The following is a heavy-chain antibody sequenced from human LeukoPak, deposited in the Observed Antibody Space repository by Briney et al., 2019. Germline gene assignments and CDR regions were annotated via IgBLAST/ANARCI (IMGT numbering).Heavy chain of an antibody. CDR1: GYTFSRHG. D-gene: IGHD2-2*01. Sequence: GGSLRLSCAASGYTFSRHGIHWVRQAPGKGLEWVAFIRYDGSNKYYADSVKGRFTISRDDSKNTLYLKMNSLRAEDTAVYYCAKGSFYCNGNSCPQYYYYMDVWGKGTTVTVSS. CDR3: AKGSFYCNGNSCPQYYYYMDV. J-gene: IGHJ6*03. V-gene: IGHV3-30*02. CDR2: IRYDGSNK.